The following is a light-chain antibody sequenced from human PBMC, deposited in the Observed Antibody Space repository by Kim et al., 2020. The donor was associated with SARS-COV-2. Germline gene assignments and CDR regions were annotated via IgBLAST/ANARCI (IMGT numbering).Light chain of an antibody. CDR3: QSYDSGSMG. CDR1: SGNFASDY. V-gene: IGLV6-57*01. Sequence: TKSIAFAGISGNFASDYVHGYRHHPATSPTHVIYGDNQSPSGVPDRFSGSSFDSSNAASHTISGQKTEVEADYYCQSYDSGSMGFGGGTQLTIL. CDR2: GDN. J-gene: IGLJ2*01.